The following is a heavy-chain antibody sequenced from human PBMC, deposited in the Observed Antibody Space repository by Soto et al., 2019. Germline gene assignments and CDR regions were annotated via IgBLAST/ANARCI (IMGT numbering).Heavy chain of an antibody. Sequence: SVKVSCKASGGTFSSYAISWVRQAPGQGLEWMGGIIPIFGTANYAQKFQGRVTITRDTSASTAYMELSSLRSEDTAVYYCARDQIRFSSGWYSDYWGQGTLVTVSS. CDR1: GGTFSSYA. D-gene: IGHD6-19*01. J-gene: IGHJ4*02. V-gene: IGHV1-69*05. CDR3: ARDQIRFSSGWYSDY. CDR2: IIPIFGTA.